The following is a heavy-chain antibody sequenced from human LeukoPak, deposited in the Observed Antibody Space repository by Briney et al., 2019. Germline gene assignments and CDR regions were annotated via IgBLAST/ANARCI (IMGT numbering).Heavy chain of an antibody. J-gene: IGHJ4*02. CDR2: IYISGRT. D-gene: IGHD5-18*01. CDR1: GVSISTYY. Sequence: SEALSLTCTVSGVSISTYYWSWIRQPAGKGLEWIGRIYISGRTNYNPSLQSRVTMSVDTSRNQFSLKLRSVTAADTAVYYCAREASDTAMATYYFDYWGQGTLVTVSS. V-gene: IGHV4-4*07. CDR3: AREASDTAMATYYFDY.